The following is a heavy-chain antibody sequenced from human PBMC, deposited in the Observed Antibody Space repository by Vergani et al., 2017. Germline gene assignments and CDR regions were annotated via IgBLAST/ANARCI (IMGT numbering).Heavy chain of an antibody. J-gene: IGHJ4*02. V-gene: IGHV1-46*03. CDR1: GYTFTSYY. CDR2: INPSGGST. CDR3: ARDLAVAYYYDSSGYYYEDY. D-gene: IGHD3-22*01. Sequence: QVQLVQSGAEVKKPGASVKVSCKASGYTFTSYYMHWVRQAPGQGLEWMGIINPSGGSTSYAQKFQGRVTMTRDTSTSTVYMGLSSLRSEDTAVYYCARDLAVAYYYDSSGYYYEDYWGQGTLVTVSS.